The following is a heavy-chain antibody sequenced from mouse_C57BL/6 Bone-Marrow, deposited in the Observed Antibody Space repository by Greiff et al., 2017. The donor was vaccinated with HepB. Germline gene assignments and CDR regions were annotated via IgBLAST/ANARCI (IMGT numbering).Heavy chain of an antibody. CDR3: ARGDYYGRGWFAY. CDR1: GFTFSSYA. V-gene: IGHV5-4*03. Sequence: EVKVVESGGGLVKPGGSLKLSCAASGFTFSSYAMSWVRQTPEKRLEWVATISDGGSYTYYPDNVKGRFTISRDNAKNNLYLQMSHLKSEDTAMYYCARGDYYGRGWFAYWGQGTLVTVSA. D-gene: IGHD1-1*01. CDR2: ISDGGSYT. J-gene: IGHJ3*01.